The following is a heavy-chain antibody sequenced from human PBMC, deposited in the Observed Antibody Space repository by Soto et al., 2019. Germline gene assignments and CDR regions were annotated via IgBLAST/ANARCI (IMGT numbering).Heavy chain of an antibody. J-gene: IGHJ4*02. CDR2: IYYSGST. D-gene: IGHD3-10*01. CDR3: ARSRMVRGPWDY. V-gene: IGHV4-61*01. Sequence: PSETLSLTCTVSGGSVTSGNYYWSWIRQPPGKGLEWIGHIYYSGSTNYADSVKGRFTISRDNSKNTLYLQMNSLRAEDTAVYYCARSRMVRGPWDYWGQGTLVTVSS. CDR1: GGSVTSGNYY.